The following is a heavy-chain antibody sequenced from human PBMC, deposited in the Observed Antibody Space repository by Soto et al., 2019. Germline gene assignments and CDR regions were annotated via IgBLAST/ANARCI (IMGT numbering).Heavy chain of an antibody. J-gene: IGHJ6*02. D-gene: IGHD3-22*01. V-gene: IGHV5-51*01. CDR1: GYSFTSYW. CDR2: IYPGDSDT. CDR3: ARRRYYYDSSGYTRYYGMDV. Sequence: GESLKISCKGSGYSFTSYWIGWVRQMPGKGLEWMGIIYPGDSDTRYSPSFQGQVTISADKSISTAYLQWSSLKASDTAMYYCARRRYYYDSSGYTRYYGMDVWGQGTTVTVS.